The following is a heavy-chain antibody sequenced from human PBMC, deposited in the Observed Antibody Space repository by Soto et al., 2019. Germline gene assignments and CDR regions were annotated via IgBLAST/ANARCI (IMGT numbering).Heavy chain of an antibody. V-gene: IGHV1-69*12. Sequence: QVQLVQSGAEVKKPGSSVKVSCKASGGTFSSYAISWVRQAPGQGLEWMGGIIPIFGTANYAQKFQGRVRXXADESTSTAYXXLXSXXSEDTAVYYCARDPLTTVVNRGYTNSYYYYYGMDVWGQGTTVTVSS. D-gene: IGHD4-17*01. CDR1: GGTFSSYA. CDR3: ARDPLTTVVNRGYTNSYYYYYGMDV. J-gene: IGHJ6*02. CDR2: IIPIFGTA.